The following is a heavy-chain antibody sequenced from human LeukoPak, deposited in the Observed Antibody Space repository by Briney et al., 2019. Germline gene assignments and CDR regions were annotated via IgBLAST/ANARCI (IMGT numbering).Heavy chain of an antibody. V-gene: IGHV4-59*11. CDR3: ARDLVTVTKGFDI. CDR2: ISYIGTT. J-gene: IGHJ3*02. Sequence: SXXXSXTXAXXGXXFSSHYWTWIRQPPGRGLEWIGYISYIGTTNYNPSLKRRVTISIDTSKNQFSLKLSSVTTADTAVYYCARDLVTVTKGFDIWGLGTMVSVSX. D-gene: IGHD4-17*01. CDR1: GXXFSSHY.